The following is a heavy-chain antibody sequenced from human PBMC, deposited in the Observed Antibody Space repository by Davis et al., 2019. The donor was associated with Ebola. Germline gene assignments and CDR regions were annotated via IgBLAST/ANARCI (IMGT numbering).Heavy chain of an antibody. CDR2: TYTSCTT. CDR1: GFNVRSNY. Sequence: PGGSLRLSCEGSGFNVRSNYMSWVRQAPGRGLEWIAVTYTSCTTRCVDYADSVKGRFTVSRDNSKNTVFLQMNSLTAEDTAVYYCARQYSPVWYHFEYFDYWGQGIPVTVSS. J-gene: IGHJ4*02. V-gene: IGHV3-66*04. D-gene: IGHD6-19*01. CDR3: ARQYSPVWYHFEYFDY.